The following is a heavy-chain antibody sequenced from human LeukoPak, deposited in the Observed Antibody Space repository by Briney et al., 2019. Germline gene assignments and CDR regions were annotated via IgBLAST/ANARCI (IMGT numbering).Heavy chain of an antibody. CDR1: GFTFSRYA. J-gene: IGHJ4*02. D-gene: IGHD6-19*01. Sequence: PGGSLRLSCAASGFTFSRYAMSWVRQAPGKGREWVSAISGSGGSTYYADSVKGGFTISRDNSKNTLYLQMNSLRAEDTAVYYCAKGLSLVAVAGRSGDYWGQGTLVTVSS. V-gene: IGHV3-23*01. CDR2: ISGSGGST. CDR3: AKGLSLVAVAGRSGDY.